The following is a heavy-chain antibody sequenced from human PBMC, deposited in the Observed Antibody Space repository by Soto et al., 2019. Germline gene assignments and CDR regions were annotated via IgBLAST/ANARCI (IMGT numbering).Heavy chain of an antibody. J-gene: IGHJ6*02. CDR1: GYTFTSYA. D-gene: IGHD6-13*01. V-gene: IGHV1-3*01. CDR3: ARAGDSSSWYEIDYYYYGMDV. Sequence: ASVKVSCKASGYTFTSYAMHWVRQAPGQRLEWMGWTNAGNGNTKYSQKFQGRVTITRDTSASTAYMELSSLRSEDTAVYYCARAGDSSSWYEIDYYYYGMDVWGQGTTVTVSS. CDR2: TNAGNGNT.